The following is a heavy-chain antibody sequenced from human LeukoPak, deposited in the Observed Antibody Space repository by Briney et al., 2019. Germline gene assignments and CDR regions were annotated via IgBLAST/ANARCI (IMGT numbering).Heavy chain of an antibody. CDR1: GFTFSDYW. CDR2: IKTDGSEK. J-gene: IGHJ4*02. CDR3: AKAFYPAAGTGRVDFPFDY. D-gene: IGHD6-13*01. V-gene: IGHV3-7*01. Sequence: PGGSLRLSCAATGFTFSDYWMSWVRQAPGKGPEWVANIKTDGSEKHYADSVKGRFTISRDNAKKSLYLQMSSLRAEDTAVFYCAKAFYPAAGTGRVDFPFDYWGQGTLVTVSS.